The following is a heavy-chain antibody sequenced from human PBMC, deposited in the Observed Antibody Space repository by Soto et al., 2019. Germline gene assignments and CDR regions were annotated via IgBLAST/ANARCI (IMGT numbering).Heavy chain of an antibody. Sequence: ASVKVSCKASGGTFSSYAISWVRQAPGQGLEWMGGIIPIFGTANYAQKFQGRVTITADESTSTVYMELSSLRSEDTAVYYCARGVHYDSTGYYYFYWGQGTLVTSPQ. D-gene: IGHD3-22*01. CDR3: ARGVHYDSTGYYYFY. J-gene: IGHJ4*02. CDR1: GGTFSSYA. CDR2: IIPIFGTA. V-gene: IGHV1-69*13.